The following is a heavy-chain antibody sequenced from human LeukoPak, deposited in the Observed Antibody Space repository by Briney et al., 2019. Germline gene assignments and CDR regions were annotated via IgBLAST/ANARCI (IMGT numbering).Heavy chain of an antibody. D-gene: IGHD6-13*01. Sequence: GGSLRLSCAASGFTLSSYAVSWVRQAPGKGLEWVSVISGSGGHTNYADSVKGRFTISRDNSKSTLYLQMNSLTAEDTAIYYCAKDQVGYLVRAFDIWGQGTLVTVSS. J-gene: IGHJ3*02. CDR2: ISGSGGHT. V-gene: IGHV3-23*01. CDR3: AKDQVGYLVRAFDI. CDR1: GFTLSSYA.